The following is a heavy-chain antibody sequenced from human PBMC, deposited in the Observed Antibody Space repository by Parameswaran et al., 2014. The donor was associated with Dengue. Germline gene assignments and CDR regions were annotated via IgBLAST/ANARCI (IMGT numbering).Heavy chain of an antibody. V-gene: IGHV4-34*01. Sequence: RWIRQPQEGLEWIGEINHSGSTNYNPSLKSRVTISVDTSKNQFSLKLSSVTAADTAVYYCARATSYGSGSYAQFDYWGQGNPGHRLL. CDR2: INHSGST. J-gene: IGHJ4*02. CDR3: ARATSYGSGSYAQFDY. D-gene: IGHD3-10*01.